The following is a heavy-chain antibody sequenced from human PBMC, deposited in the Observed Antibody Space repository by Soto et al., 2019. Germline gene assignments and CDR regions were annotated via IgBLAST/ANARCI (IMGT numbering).Heavy chain of an antibody. D-gene: IGHD6-13*01. CDR1: GFTFSSYS. J-gene: IGHJ4*02. CDR3: ARFDEGIAKLDY. Sequence: GGSLRLSCAASGFTFSSYSMNWVRQAPGKGLEWVSSISSSSSYIYYADSVKGRFTISRDNAKNSLYLQMNSLRAEDTAVYYCARFDEGIAKLDYWGQGTLVTVSS. V-gene: IGHV3-21*01. CDR2: ISSSSSYI.